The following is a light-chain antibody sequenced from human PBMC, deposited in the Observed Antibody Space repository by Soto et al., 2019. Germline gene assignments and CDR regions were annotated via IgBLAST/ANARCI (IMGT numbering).Light chain of an antibody. CDR2: DVS. CDR1: SSDVGGYNY. V-gene: IGLV2-14*03. CDR3: SSYTTSNTRQIV. J-gene: IGLJ1*01. Sequence: QSVLTQPASVSGSPGQSITISCTGTSSDVGGYNYVSWYQHHPGKAPKLMIFDVSNQPSGVSNRFSGSKSANTASLTISGLQREDEADYYCSSYTTSNTRQIVFGTGTKLTVL.